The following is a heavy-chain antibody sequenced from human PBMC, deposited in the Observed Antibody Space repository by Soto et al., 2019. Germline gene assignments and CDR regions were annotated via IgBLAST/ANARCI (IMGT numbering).Heavy chain of an antibody. CDR1: GFTVSGSA. CDR2: IRSKTNSYAT. D-gene: IGHD3-16*02. CDR3: TSHLVELSFPRAFDI. Sequence: EVQLVESGGGLVQPGGSLKLSCAASGFTVSGSAVHWVRQASGKGLEWVGRIRSKTNSYATAYAASVKGRLTISRDDSKNTAYLQMNSLKTEDTAVYYCTSHLVELSFPRAFDIWGQGTMVTVSS. V-gene: IGHV3-73*01. J-gene: IGHJ3*02.